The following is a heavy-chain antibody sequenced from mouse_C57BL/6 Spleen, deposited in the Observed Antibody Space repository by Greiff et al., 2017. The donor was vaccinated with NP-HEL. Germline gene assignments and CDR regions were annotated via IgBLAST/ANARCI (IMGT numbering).Heavy chain of an antibody. D-gene: IGHD1-1*01. Sequence: QVQLQQPGAELVKPGASVKLSCKASGYTFTSYWMHWVKQRPGQGLEWIGMIRPNSGSTNYNEKFKSKATLTVDKASSTAYMQLSSLTSEYSAVYYCARENTSVVAMGGRGKGATLTVSS. V-gene: IGHV1-64*01. J-gene: IGHJ2*01. CDR3: ARENTSVVAMGG. CDR2: IRPNSGST. CDR1: GYTFTSYW.